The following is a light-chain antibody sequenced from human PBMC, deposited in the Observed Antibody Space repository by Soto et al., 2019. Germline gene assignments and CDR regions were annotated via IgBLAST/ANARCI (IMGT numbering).Light chain of an antibody. CDR3: RQRDHSPLYT. J-gene: IGKJ2*01. CDR2: AAS. V-gene: IGKV1-39*01. CDR1: QSISTS. Sequence: DIQMTQSPSSLSASVGDRVTITCRASQSISTSLNWYQQKPGQAPKLLIYAASYLQSGVPSRFSGSGSGTEFTLTISSLQPEDVATYFCRQRDHSPLYTFGHGTDLKIK.